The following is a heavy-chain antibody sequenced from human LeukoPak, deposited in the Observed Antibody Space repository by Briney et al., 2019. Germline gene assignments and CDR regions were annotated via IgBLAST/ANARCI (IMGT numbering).Heavy chain of an antibody. D-gene: IGHD2-2*01. J-gene: IGHJ6*03. CDR3: ARDQSTRFLQYYYMDV. Sequence: GGSLRPSCAASGFSFSSYSLNWVRQAPGRGLEWISSISSSGTYIYYADSVKGRFTISRDNAKNSLGLQMNSLRVEDTAVYYCARDQSTRFLQYYYMDVWGEGTTVTVS. V-gene: IGHV3-21*01. CDR2: ISSSGTYI. CDR1: GFSFSSYS.